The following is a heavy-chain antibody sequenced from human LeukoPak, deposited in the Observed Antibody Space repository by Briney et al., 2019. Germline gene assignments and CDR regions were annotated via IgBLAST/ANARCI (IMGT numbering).Heavy chain of an antibody. V-gene: IGHV5-51*01. D-gene: IGHD6-19*01. CDR2: IYPGDSDT. CDR3: AWSIGYTSGWYEY. CDR1: GYSFTSYW. J-gene: IGHJ4*02. Sequence: RTGESLKISFQGSGYSFTSYWIDWVRQMPGKGLEWMGMIYPGDSDTRYSPSLQGLVTISADKSTSTAYLQWSSLKASDTAMYYCAWSIGYTSGWYEYWGQGTPVTVSS.